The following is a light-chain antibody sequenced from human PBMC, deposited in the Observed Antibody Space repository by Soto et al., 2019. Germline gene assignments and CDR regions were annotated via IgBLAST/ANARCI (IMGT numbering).Light chain of an antibody. CDR2: DAS. V-gene: IGKV3-15*01. J-gene: IGKJ1*01. Sequence: EIVMTQSPATLSVSPGERATLSCRASQSVSSNFAWYQQKPGQAPRLLIYDASTRATGIPARFSGSGSGTDFILTISSLQSEDFAVYYCQQYGSSPWTFGQGTKVDIK. CDR1: QSVSSN. CDR3: QQYGSSPWT.